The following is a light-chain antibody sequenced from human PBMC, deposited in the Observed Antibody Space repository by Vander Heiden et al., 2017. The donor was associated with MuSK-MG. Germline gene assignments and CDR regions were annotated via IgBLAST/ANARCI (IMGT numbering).Light chain of an antibody. CDR3: ARWDGSRNGPVV. Sequence: QSALPQPPSSSATPAQRIPISYSGSYSTLASIPVTWYHQLPGAAPKPLIYSNNERPSGVPDRFSSYKSGTSASLAIRRLQSEDEADYYCARWDGSRNGPVVFGGGTKLTVL. CDR1: YSTLASIP. CDR2: SNN. J-gene: IGLJ2*01. V-gene: IGLV1-44*01.